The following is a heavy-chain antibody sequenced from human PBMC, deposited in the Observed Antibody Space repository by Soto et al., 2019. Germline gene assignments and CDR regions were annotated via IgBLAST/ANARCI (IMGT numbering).Heavy chain of an antibody. D-gene: IGHD6-13*01. CDR1: GFAFSTYW. CDR3: ATGYSSSWSYPGLY. V-gene: IGHV3-74*01. Sequence: EVPLVESGGGLVQPGGSLRLSCAASGFAFSTYWMHWVRQVPGKGLVWVSRINSDGSSTNYADSVKGRFTISRDNATNTVCLQMNSLRAEDTAVYYCATGYSSSWSYPGLYWGQGTLVTVSS. CDR2: INSDGSST. J-gene: IGHJ4*02.